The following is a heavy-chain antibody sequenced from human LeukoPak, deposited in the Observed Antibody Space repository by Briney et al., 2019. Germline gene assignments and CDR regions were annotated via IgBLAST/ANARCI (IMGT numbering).Heavy chain of an antibody. CDR2: MNPNSGNT. J-gene: IGHJ6*03. D-gene: IGHD1-26*01. CDR3: ARGGGGSYDYYYYTDV. Sequence: ASVKVSCKASGYTFTSYDINWVRQATGQGLEWMGWMNPNSGNTGYAQKFQGRVTMTRNTSISTAYMELSSLRSEDTAVYYCARGGGGSYDYYYYTDVWGKGTTVNVSS. CDR1: GYTFTSYD. V-gene: IGHV1-8*01.